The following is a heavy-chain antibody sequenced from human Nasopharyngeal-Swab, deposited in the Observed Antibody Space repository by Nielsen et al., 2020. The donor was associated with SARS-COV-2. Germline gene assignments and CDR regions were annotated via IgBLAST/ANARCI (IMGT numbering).Heavy chain of an antibody. CDR2: IIPIFGTA. CDR1: GGTFSSYD. Sequence: SLKVSCKASGGTFSSYDFIWVRQAPGQGLEWMGGIIPIFGTANYAQKFQGRVTITADESTSTAYMDLSSLRSEDTAVYYCARKYDGYNSRYHAFDIWGQGTMVTVSS. D-gene: IGHD5-24*01. J-gene: IGHJ3*02. CDR3: ARKYDGYNSRYHAFDI. V-gene: IGHV1-69*13.